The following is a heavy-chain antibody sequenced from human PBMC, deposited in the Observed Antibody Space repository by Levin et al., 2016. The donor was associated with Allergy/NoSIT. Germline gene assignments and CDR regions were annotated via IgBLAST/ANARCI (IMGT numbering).Heavy chain of an antibody. J-gene: IGHJ5*02. CDR1: GGSISSYY. CDR3: ARDRLFYGDYELNWFDP. D-gene: IGHD4-17*01. Sequence: SETLSLTCTVSGGSISSYYWSWIRQPAGKGLEWIGRIYTSGSTNYNPSLKSRVTMSVDTSKNQFSLKLSSVTAADTAVYYCARDRLFYGDYELNWFDPWGQGTLVTVSS. CDR2: IYTSGST. V-gene: IGHV4-4*07.